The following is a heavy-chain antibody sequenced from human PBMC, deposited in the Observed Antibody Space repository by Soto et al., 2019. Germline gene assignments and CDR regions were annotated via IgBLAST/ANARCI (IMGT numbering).Heavy chain of an antibody. Sequence: RRLSCAASGFTFSTYAMSWVRQAPGKGLEWVSAISNSGVSTYHADSVKGRFTISRDNSINRLYMQMNSLRTEDTAVYYCAHPRGYGVFDAYDIWGQGTMVTVSS. D-gene: IGHD4-17*01. J-gene: IGHJ3*02. CDR1: GFTFSTYA. CDR3: AHPRGYGVFDAYDI. V-gene: IGHV3-23*01. CDR2: ISNSGVST.